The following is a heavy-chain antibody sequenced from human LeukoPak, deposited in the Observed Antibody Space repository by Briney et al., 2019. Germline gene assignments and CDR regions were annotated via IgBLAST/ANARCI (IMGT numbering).Heavy chain of an antibody. CDR2: INHSGST. D-gene: IGHD4-11*01. Sequence: SETLSLTCAVYGGSFSGYYWSWIRQPPGKGLEWIGEINHSGSTNYNPSLKSRVTISVDTSKNQLSLKLSSVTAADTAVYYCARVHYSNYVNYWGQGTLVTVSS. CDR1: GGSFSGYY. CDR3: ARVHYSNYVNY. V-gene: IGHV4-34*01. J-gene: IGHJ4*02.